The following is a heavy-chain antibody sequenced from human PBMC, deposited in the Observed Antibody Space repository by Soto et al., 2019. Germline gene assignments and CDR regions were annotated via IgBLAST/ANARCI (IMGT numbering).Heavy chain of an antibody. CDR3: AMGRITS. D-gene: IGHD3-16*01. CDR1: GFTFSYYW. CDR2: IKQDGSEK. Sequence: EVQVVESGGDLVHPGGSLRLSCAASGFTFSYYWMSWVRQAPGKGLEWVANIKQDGSEKYYVDSVRGRFTNSRDNAKNSMYLQMESLRVEDTAVYYCAMGRITSWGQGTLVTVSS. V-gene: IGHV3-7*03. J-gene: IGHJ5*02.